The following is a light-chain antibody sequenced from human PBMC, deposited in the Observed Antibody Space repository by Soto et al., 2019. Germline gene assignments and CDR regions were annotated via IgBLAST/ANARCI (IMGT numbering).Light chain of an antibody. V-gene: IGLV2-11*01. CDR1: SSDVGGYNY. CDR2: DVS. J-gene: IGLJ1*01. CDR3: CSYAGSYTYV. Sequence: QSALTQPRSVSGSPGQSVTISCTGTSSDVGGYNYVSWYQQHPGKAPKLMIHDVSKRPSGVPDRFSGSKSGNTASLTISGLQAEEEADYYCCSYAGSYTYVFGTGTQLTVL.